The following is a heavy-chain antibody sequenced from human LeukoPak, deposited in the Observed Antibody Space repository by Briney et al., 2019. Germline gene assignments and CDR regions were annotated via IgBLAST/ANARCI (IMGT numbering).Heavy chain of an antibody. J-gene: IGHJ3*02. CDR2: IYSTGGT. CDR3: ARDASSSEAFDI. D-gene: IGHD3-10*01. V-gene: IGHV4-61*02. Sequence: RPSQTLSLTCTVSGGSISSGFYYWNWIRQPAGKGLEWIGRIYSTGGTNYNPSLNSRVTISVDTSKNQFSLKLSSVTAADTAVYYCARDASSSEAFDIWGQGTMVTVSS. CDR1: GGSISSGFYY.